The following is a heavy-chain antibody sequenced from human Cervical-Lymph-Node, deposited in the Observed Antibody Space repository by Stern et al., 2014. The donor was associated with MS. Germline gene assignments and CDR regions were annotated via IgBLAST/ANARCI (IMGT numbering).Heavy chain of an antibody. J-gene: IGHJ5*02. CDR2: IYYSGST. CDR3: ARGHYDFWSGYSPGIWFDP. V-gene: IGHV4-31*03. Sequence: QVQLQESGPGLVKPSQTLSLTCTVSGGSISSGGYYWSWIRQHPGKGLEWIRYIYYSGSTYYNPSLKSRVTISVDTSKNQFSLKLSSVTAADTAVYYCARGHYDFWSGYSPGIWFDPWGQGTLVTVSS. D-gene: IGHD3-3*01. CDR1: GGSISSGGYY.